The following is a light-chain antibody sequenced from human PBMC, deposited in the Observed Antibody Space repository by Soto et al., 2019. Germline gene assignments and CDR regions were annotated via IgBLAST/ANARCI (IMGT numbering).Light chain of an antibody. Sequence: LTQSPGTLSLSPWERAAVSCIAGQRVTSSYLAWWQQKPGQAPRLLLYGAYIRATGVPARFSGSGSGTEFTLTISSLQSEDIAVYHCQQYNNWPLTFGRRTKVDIK. CDR1: QRVTSSY. CDR2: GAY. CDR3: QQYNNWPLT. J-gene: IGKJ4*01. V-gene: IGKV3-15*01.